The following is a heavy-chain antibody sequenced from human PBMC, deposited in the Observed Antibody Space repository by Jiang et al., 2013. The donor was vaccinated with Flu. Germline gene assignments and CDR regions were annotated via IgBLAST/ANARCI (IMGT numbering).Heavy chain of an antibody. J-gene: IGHJ6*02. Sequence: LLKPSETLSLTCAVYGGSFSGYYWSWIRQPPGKGLEWIGEINHSGSTNYNPSLKSRVTISVDTSKNQFSLKLSSVTAADTAVYYCARVFSIAARYPLYYYYGMDVWGQGTTVTVSS. CDR3: ARVFSIAARYPLYYYYGMDV. CDR1: GGSFSGYY. D-gene: IGHD6-6*01. V-gene: IGHV4-34*01. CDR2: INHSGST.